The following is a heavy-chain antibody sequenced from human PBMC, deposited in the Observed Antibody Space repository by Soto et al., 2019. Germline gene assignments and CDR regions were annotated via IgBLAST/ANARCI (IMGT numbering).Heavy chain of an antibody. V-gene: IGHV1-3*01. CDR1: GYTFTSYA. Sequence: ASVKVSCKASGYTFTSYAMQWVRQAPGQRLEWMGWINAGNGNTKYSQKFQGRVTITRDTSASTAYMELSSLRSEDTAVYYCAILGITGTTRVLDYWGQGTLVTVSS. D-gene: IGHD1-7*01. J-gene: IGHJ4*02. CDR2: INAGNGNT. CDR3: AILGITGTTRVLDY.